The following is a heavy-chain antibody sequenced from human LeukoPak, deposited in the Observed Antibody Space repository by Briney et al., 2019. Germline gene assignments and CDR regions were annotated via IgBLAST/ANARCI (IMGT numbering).Heavy chain of an antibody. J-gene: IGHJ4*02. CDR3: AKDLYGDYGLDY. D-gene: IGHD4-17*01. CDR2: IWYDGSNK. CDR1: GFTFSSYG. V-gene: IGHV3-33*06. Sequence: PGGSLRLSCAASGFTFSSYGMHWVRQAPGKGLEWVAVIWYDGSNKYYADSVKGRFTISRDNSKNTLYLQMNSLRAEDTAVYYCAKDLYGDYGLDYWGQGILVTVSS.